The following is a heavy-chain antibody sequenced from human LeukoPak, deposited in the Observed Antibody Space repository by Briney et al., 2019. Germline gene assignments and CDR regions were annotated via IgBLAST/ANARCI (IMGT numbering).Heavy chain of an antibody. D-gene: IGHD2-2*01. Sequence: PSETLSLTCAVYGGSFSGYYWSWIRQPPGKGLEWIGEINHSGSTNYNPSLKSRVTISVDTSKNQFSLKLSSVTAADTAVYYCARARGYCSSTSCYGGPRLFGMDVWGQGTTVTVSS. J-gene: IGHJ6*02. CDR1: GGSFSGYY. CDR2: INHSGST. CDR3: ARARGYCSSTSCYGGPRLFGMDV. V-gene: IGHV4-34*01.